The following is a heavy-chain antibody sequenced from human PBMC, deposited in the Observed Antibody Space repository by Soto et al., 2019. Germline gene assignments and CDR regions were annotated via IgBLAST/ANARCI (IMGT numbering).Heavy chain of an antibody. CDR2: IFSNDEK. CDR1: GFSLSNARMG. Sequence: QVTLKESGPVLVKPTETLTLTCTVSGFSLSNARMGVSWIRQPPGKALEWLAHIFSNDEKSYSTSLKSRLTIYKDTSKSQVVLTMTNMDPVDTATYYCARGDFWSGYYYFDYWGQGTLVTVSS. D-gene: IGHD3-3*01. CDR3: ARGDFWSGYYYFDY. J-gene: IGHJ4*02. V-gene: IGHV2-26*01.